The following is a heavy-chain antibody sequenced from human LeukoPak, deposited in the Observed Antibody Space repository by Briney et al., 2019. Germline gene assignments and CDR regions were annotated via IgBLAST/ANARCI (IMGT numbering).Heavy chain of an antibody. CDR2: IYYSGST. D-gene: IGHD6-13*01. CDR3: ASGIAAAGTVDY. CDR1: GGSISSYY. Sequence: SETLSLTCTVSGGSISSYYWSWIRQPPGKGLEWIGYIYYSGSTNYNPSLKSRVTISVDTSKNQFSLKLSSVTAADTAVYYCASGIAAAGTVDYWGQGTLVTVSS. J-gene: IGHJ4*02. V-gene: IGHV4-59*08.